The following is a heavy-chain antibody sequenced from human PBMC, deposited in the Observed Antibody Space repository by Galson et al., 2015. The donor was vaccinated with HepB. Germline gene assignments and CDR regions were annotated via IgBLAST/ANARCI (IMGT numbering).Heavy chain of an antibody. CDR1: GFSFSDFW. Sequence: SLRLSCAASGFSFSDFWMDWVRQIPGEGLVWVSRINTAGNYTSYADSVKGRFTTSRDNAKNTLYLQMNSLRADDTAVYYCVRGFGRPPWGQGTLVTVSS. D-gene: IGHD3-16*01. J-gene: IGHJ5*02. CDR2: INTAGNYT. CDR3: VRGFGRPP. V-gene: IGHV3-74*01.